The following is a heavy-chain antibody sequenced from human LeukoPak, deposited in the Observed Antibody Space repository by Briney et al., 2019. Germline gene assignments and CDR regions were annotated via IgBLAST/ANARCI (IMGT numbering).Heavy chain of an antibody. CDR3: TRGTVPGLATTYGTYFDS. V-gene: IGHV3-30*04. J-gene: IGHJ4*02. CDR1: GITFSRSA. Sequence: PGGSLRLSCAASGITFSRSAMHWVRQAPGKGLERVAIISYDGTNKYYLDSVKGRFTISRDNSKNTLYLQMDSLRAEDTAVYYCTRGTVPGLATTYGTYFDSWGQGTLVTVSS. D-gene: IGHD5-12*01. CDR2: ISYDGTNK.